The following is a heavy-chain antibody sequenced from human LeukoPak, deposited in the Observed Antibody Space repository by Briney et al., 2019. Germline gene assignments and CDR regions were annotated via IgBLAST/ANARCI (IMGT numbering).Heavy chain of an antibody. J-gene: IGHJ4*02. CDR1: GGSVSSDSYY. CDR2: IYNSGST. V-gene: IGHV4-61*01. Sequence: PSETLSLTCTVSGGSVSSDSYYWSWIRQPPGKGLEWIGYIYNSGSTNYIPSLKSRVTISADTSKNQFSLKLSSVTAADTAVYYCARRPRGTGSLMLDYWGQGTLVTVSS. CDR3: ARRPRGTGSLMLDY. D-gene: IGHD6-19*01.